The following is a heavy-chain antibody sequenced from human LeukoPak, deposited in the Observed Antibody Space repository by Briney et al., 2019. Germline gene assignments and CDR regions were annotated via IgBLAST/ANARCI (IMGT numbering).Heavy chain of an antibody. CDR2: IYYSGST. D-gene: IGHD2-2*01. V-gene: IGHV4-59*01. J-gene: IGHJ4*02. CDR3: ARGGLVVPAAYFDY. CDR1: GGSISSYY. Sequence: SETLSLTCTVSGGSISSYYWSWIRQPPGKGLEWIGYIYYSGSTNYNPSLKSRVTIPVDTSKNQFSLKLSSVTAADTAVYYCARGGLVVPAAYFDYWGQGTLVTVSS.